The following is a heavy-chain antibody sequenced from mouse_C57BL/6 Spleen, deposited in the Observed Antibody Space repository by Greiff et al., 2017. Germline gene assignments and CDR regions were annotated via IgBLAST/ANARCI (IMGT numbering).Heavy chain of an antibody. Sequence: QVQLQQPGAELVMPGASVKLSCKASGYTFTSYWMHWVKQRPGQGLEWIGEIDPSDSYTNYNQKFKGKSTFTVDKSSSTSYMQLSSLTSEDSAVYYCARWGLLQAMDYWGQGTSVTVSS. CDR3: ARWGLLQAMDY. CDR1: GYTFTSYW. CDR2: IDPSDSYT. V-gene: IGHV1-69*01. J-gene: IGHJ4*01. D-gene: IGHD2-3*01.